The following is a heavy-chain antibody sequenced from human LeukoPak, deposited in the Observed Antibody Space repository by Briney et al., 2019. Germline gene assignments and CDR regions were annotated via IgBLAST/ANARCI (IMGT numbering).Heavy chain of an antibody. CDR1: GGSISSYY. Sequence: PETLSLTCTVSGGSISSYYWSWVRQPAGKGLEWIGRIQSSGSTNHNPSLKSRVTMSVDTSKFQFSLKLSSVTAADTAVYYCARGVSPLDYWGQGTLVTVSS. J-gene: IGHJ4*02. CDR2: IQSSGST. D-gene: IGHD2-8*01. V-gene: IGHV4-4*07. CDR3: ARGVSPLDY.